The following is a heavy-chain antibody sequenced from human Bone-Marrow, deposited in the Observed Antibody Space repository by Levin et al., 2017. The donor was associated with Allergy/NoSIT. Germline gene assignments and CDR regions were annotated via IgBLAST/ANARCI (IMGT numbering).Heavy chain of an antibody. D-gene: IGHD6-6*01. CDR3: AGESFSASSFDY. CDR2: IYYTGST. Sequence: SQTLSLTCTVSSGPISSYYWSWIRQPPGKGLEWIGYIYYTGSTHYNPSLTSRVTISVDTSKNQFSLKLSSVTAADTAVYYCAGESFSASSFDYWGQGTLVTVSS. J-gene: IGHJ4*02. V-gene: IGHV4-59*01. CDR1: SGPISSYY.